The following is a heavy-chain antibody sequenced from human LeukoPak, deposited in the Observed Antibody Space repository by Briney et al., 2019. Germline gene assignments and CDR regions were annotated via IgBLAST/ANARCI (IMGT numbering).Heavy chain of an antibody. CDR3: ARAGQYSSSWNYYYYMDV. Sequence: PGGSLRLSCAASGFTFSSYAMSWVRQAPGKGLEWVAVISYDGSNKYYADSVEGRFTISRDNSKNTLYLQMNSLRAEDTAVYYCARAGQYSSSWNYYYYMDVWGKGTTVTVSS. D-gene: IGHD6-13*01. J-gene: IGHJ6*03. V-gene: IGHV3-30*04. CDR1: GFTFSSYA. CDR2: ISYDGSNK.